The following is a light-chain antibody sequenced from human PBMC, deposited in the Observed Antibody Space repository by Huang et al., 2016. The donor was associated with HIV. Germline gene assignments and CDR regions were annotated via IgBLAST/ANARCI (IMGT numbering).Light chain of an antibody. CDR2: AAS. V-gene: IGKV1-39*01. CDR1: QSIGTY. J-gene: IGKJ4*01. CDR3: QQSYIIPPF. Sequence: DIQMTQSPSSLSASVGDRVTITCRASQSIGTYLNGYQPKPGSAPKVLIYAASRLQTWVPTRFSGTGSGTDFTLTISSLQPEDFGTYYCQQSYIIPPFFGGGTKVEIK.